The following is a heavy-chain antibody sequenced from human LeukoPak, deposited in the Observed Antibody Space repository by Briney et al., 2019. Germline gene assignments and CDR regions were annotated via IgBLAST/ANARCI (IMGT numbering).Heavy chain of an antibody. D-gene: IGHD3-22*01. J-gene: IGHJ4*02. CDR1: GFTFSSYS. CDR3: ARVRYYGSSGYYGY. CDR2: ISGSSSYI. V-gene: IGHV3-21*01. Sequence: KPGGSLRLSCAASGFTFSSYSMNWVRQAPGKGLEWVSSISGSSSYIYYADSVKGRFTISRDNARNSLYLQMNSLRAEDTAVYFCARVRYYGSSGYYGYWGQGTLVTVSS.